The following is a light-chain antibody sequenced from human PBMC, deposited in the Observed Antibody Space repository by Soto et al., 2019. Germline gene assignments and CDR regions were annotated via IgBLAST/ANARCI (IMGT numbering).Light chain of an antibody. CDR1: DNIHTY. CDR2: DAS. V-gene: IGKV3-11*01. J-gene: IGKJ1*01. Sequence: IVLTQYPATLDLSPGERATLSCRAGDNIHTYLAWYKQRPGQAPRLLIHDASERATGIPARFSGSVSVTDFTRTISSLEPEEFAVYYCQQRDNWPLAWTFRQGTKVDIK. CDR3: QQRDNWPLAWT.